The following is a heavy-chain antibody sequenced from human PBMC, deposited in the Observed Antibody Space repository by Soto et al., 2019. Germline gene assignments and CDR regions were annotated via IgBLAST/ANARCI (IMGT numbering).Heavy chain of an antibody. V-gene: IGHV3-7*01. CDR1: RISFSAYW. J-gene: IGHJ4*02. D-gene: IGHD2-15*01. Sequence: VQLVESGGGLVQPGGSLRLSCAVSRISFSAYWMSWVRQAPGRGLEWVANINPDGSGKYYVDSVKGRFTISRDNVKDSLYLQMDRLKPEDTAVYYCARPVVAGTPDYWGQGALVSVSS. CDR2: INPDGSGK. CDR3: ARPVVAGTPDY.